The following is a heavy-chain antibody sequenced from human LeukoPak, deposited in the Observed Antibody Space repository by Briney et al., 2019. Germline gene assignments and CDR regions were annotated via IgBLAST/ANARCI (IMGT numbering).Heavy chain of an antibody. CDR2: IYYRGST. J-gene: IGHJ3*01. D-gene: IGHD3-9*01. CDR1: GDSISSNSYY. Sequence: PSETLSLTSTVSGDSISSNSYYWGWIRQPPGKGLEWIGSIYYRGSTYYNPSLKRRVTISVDTSKKQLSLRLTSVTAADTAVYYCASGYFGDAFDVWGQGTMVTVSS. CDR3: ASGYFGDAFDV. V-gene: IGHV4-39*01.